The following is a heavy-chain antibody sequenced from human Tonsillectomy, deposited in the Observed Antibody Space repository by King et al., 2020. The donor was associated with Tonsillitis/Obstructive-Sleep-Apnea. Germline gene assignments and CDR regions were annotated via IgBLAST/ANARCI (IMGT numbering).Heavy chain of an antibody. Sequence: EQLVQSGAEVKKPGASVKVSCKASGYTFTGYYLHWVRQAPGQGLEWMGWINPNSGGTKYAQKFQGRVSMTRDTSISTAYMELNRLRSDDTAVYYCARGDYYSMDVWGQWTTVTVSS. CDR1: GYTFTGYY. CDR2: INPNSGGT. V-gene: IGHV1-2*02. CDR3: ARGDYYSMDV. J-gene: IGHJ6*02.